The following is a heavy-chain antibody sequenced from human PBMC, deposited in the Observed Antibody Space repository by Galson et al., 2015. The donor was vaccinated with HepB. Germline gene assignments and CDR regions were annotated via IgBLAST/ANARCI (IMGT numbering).Heavy chain of an antibody. J-gene: IGHJ4*02. CDR1: GFTFSNYT. CDR2: FTSAGSQI. Sequence: SLRLSCAASGFTFSNYTMHWVRQAPGKGLDWVSSFTSAGSQIFYADSVKGRFTISGDNAKNSLYLQMNSLRDDDTAVYYCTRTLPYSSSWMTDCSGRGTLVTVSS. CDR3: TRTLPYSSSWMTDC. V-gene: IGHV3-21*01. D-gene: IGHD6-13*01.